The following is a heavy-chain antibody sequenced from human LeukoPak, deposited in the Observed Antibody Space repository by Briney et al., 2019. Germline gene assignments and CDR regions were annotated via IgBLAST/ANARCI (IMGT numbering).Heavy chain of an antibody. V-gene: IGHV1-8*01. J-gene: IGHJ4*02. CDR1: GYTFTSYD. D-gene: IGHD5-18*01. Sequence: ASVKVSCKASGYTFTSYDINWVRQATGQGLEWMGWMNPNSGNTGYAQKFQGRVTMTRNTSISTAYMELSSLRSEDTAVYYCVRAERTAITHDYWGQGTLVTVSS. CDR2: MNPNSGNT. CDR3: VRAERTAITHDY.